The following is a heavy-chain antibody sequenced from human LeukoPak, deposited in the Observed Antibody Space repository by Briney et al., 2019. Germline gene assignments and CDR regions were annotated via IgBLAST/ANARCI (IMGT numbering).Heavy chain of an antibody. D-gene: IGHD1-26*01. V-gene: IGHV4-34*01. Sequence: SETLSLTCAVYGGSFSGYYWSWIRQLPGKGLEWIGEINHSGSTNYNPSLKSRVTISVDTSKNQFSLKLSSVTAADTAVYYCASLKVGATDYWGQGTLVTVSS. CDR1: GGSFSGYY. CDR3: ASLKVGATDY. J-gene: IGHJ4*02. CDR2: INHSGST.